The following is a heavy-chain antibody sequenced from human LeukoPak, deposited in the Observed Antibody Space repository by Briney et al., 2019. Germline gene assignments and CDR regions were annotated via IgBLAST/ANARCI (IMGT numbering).Heavy chain of an antibody. J-gene: IGHJ3*01. CDR2: LSSTGGTT. D-gene: IGHD1-26*01. V-gene: IGHV3-23*01. CDR3: AKRYSGSSTGRAYDV. CDR1: GSTFSSYA. Sequence: PGGSLRLSCAASGSTFSSYAMSWVRQAPGKGLEWVSALSSTGGTTHYADSVKGRFTISRDNSKNTLYLQMNSLRAEDTAVYYCAKRYSGSSTGRAYDVWGQGTRVTVSS.